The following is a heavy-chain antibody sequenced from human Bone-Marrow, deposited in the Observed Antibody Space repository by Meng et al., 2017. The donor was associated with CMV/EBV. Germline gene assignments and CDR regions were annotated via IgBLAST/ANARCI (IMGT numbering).Heavy chain of an antibody. V-gene: IGHV3-9*01. D-gene: IGHD2-2*01. CDR3: AKGDCSSTSCPIDY. CDR2: ISWNSGSI. CDR1: GFTFDDYA. J-gene: IGHJ4*02. Sequence: GGSLRLSCAASGFTFDDYAMHWVRQAPGKGLEWVSGISWNSGSIGYADSVKGRFTISRDNAKDSLYLQRNSLIAEDTALYYGAKGDCSSTSCPIDYWGQGTLVTVS.